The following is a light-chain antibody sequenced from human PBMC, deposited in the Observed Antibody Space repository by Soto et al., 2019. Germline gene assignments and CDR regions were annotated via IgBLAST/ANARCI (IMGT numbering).Light chain of an antibody. CDR1: ISDFVVYNY. Sequence: QSALAQPASVSGSPGQSITISCTGTISDFVVYNYVSWYQQHPGKAPKLMIYGVSNRPSGVSNRSSGSKSGNTASLTISGLQADDEADYYCSSHTISSALQVFGTRTKVTVL. J-gene: IGLJ1*01. V-gene: IGLV2-14*01. CDR3: SSHTISSALQV. CDR2: GVS.